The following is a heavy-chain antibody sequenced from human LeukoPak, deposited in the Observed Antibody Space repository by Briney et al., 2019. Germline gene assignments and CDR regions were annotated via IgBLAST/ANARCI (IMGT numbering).Heavy chain of an antibody. Sequence: SETLSLTCTVSGGSISSYYWSWIRQPAGKGLEWIGRIYTSGSTNYNPSLKSRVTMSVDTSKNQFSLQLNSVTPEDTAVYYCARDAGIGLDTLDIWGQGTMVTVSS. CDR3: ARDAGIGLDTLDI. J-gene: IGHJ3*02. V-gene: IGHV4-4*07. CDR1: GGSISSYY. D-gene: IGHD2-15*01. CDR2: IYTSGST.